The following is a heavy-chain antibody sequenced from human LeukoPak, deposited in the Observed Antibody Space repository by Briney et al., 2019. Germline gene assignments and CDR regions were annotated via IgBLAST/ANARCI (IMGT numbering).Heavy chain of an antibody. D-gene: IGHD1-1*01. CDR2: INQSGST. J-gene: IGHJ4*02. CDR3: ARNKRLGWERADTTFDY. Sequence: PSDTLSLTCAVYGGSFSGYSWSWIRQPPGKGLEWIGEINQSGSTNYNPSLKSRVTISVDTSKNQFSLKLSSVTAADTAVYYCARNKRLGWERADTTFDYWGRGTLVTVSS. CDR1: GGSFSGYS. V-gene: IGHV4-34*01.